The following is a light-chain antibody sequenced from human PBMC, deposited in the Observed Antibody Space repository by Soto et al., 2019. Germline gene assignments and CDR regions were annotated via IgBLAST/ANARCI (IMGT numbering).Light chain of an antibody. CDR2: SAS. Sequence: DIQMTQSPSSVSASVGDRVTITCRASQGINKWLAWYQQKPGTAPKLLIYSASSLQSGVPSRFSGSGSGTDFTLTISSLQPEDCATYYCQQANTFSLTFGGGTKVAS. V-gene: IGKV1-12*01. J-gene: IGKJ4*01. CDR3: QQANTFSLT. CDR1: QGINKW.